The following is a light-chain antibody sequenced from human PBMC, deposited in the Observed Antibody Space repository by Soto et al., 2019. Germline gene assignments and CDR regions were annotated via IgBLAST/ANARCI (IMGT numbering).Light chain of an antibody. CDR2: EVG. V-gene: IGLV2-23*02. CDR3: CSYTGSSKV. J-gene: IGLJ3*02. Sequence: QSVLTQPASVSGSPGQSITISCTGSSSDVGNYNYVSWYRQDPGKAPQLMIYEVGKRPSGVSNRFSGSKSGNTASLTISGLQAEDEADYYCCSYTGSSKVFGGGTKVTVL. CDR1: SSDVGNYNY.